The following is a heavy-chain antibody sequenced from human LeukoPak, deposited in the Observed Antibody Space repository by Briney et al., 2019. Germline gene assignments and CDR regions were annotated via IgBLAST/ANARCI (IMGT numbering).Heavy chain of an antibody. CDR3: ARDLYYYDSSGGQGY. J-gene: IGHJ4*02. V-gene: IGHV4-34*01. CDR2: INHSGGT. D-gene: IGHD3-22*01. CDR1: GGSFSGYY. Sequence: PSETLSLTCAVYGGSFSGYYWSWIRQPPGKGLEWIGEINHSGGTNCNPSLKSRVTISVDTSKNQFSLKLSSVAAADTAVYYCARDLYYYDSSGGQGYWGQGTLVTVSS.